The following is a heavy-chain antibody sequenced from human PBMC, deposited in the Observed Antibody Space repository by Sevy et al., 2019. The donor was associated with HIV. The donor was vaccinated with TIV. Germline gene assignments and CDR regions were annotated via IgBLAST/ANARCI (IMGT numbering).Heavy chain of an antibody. V-gene: IGHV1-24*01. D-gene: IGHD2-15*01. CDR3: ATDLRRYCSGGSCYWFDP. J-gene: IGHJ5*02. CDR1: GYTLTELS. Sequence: ASVKVSCKVSGYTLTELSMHWVRQAPGKGLEWMGGFDPEDGKTIYAEKFQGRVPMTEDKSTDKAYMELSSLRSEDTAVYYCATDLRRYCSGGSCYWFDPWGQGTLVTVSS. CDR2: FDPEDGKT.